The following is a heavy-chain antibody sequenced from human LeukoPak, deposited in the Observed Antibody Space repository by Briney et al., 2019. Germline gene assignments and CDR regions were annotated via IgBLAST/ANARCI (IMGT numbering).Heavy chain of an antibody. V-gene: IGHV3-30*02. CDR1: GFTFSSYG. D-gene: IGHD3-22*01. J-gene: IGHJ3*02. CDR3: AKDVTMIVVVIDDAFDI. Sequence: PGGSLRLSCAASGFTFSSYGMHWVRQAPGKGLEWVAFIRYDGSNKYYADSVKGRFTISRDNSTNTLYLQMNSLRAEDTAVYYCAKDVTMIVVVIDDAFDIWGQGTMVTVSS. CDR2: IRYDGSNK.